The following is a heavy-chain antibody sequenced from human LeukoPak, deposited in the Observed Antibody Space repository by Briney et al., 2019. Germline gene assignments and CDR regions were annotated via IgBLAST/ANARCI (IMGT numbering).Heavy chain of an antibody. CDR3: ARGDDILTGAPYYYYGMDV. V-gene: IGHV3-30*04. CDR2: ISYDGSNK. Sequence: GGSLGLSCAASGFTFSSYAMHWVRQAPGKGLEWVAVISYDGSNKYYADSVKGRFTISRDNSKNTLYLQMNSLRAEDTAVYYCARGDDILTGAPYYYYGMDVWGKGTTVTVSS. CDR1: GFTFSSYA. J-gene: IGHJ6*04. D-gene: IGHD3-9*01.